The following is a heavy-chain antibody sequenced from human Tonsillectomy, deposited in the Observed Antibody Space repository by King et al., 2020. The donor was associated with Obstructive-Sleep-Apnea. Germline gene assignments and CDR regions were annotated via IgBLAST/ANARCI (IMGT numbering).Heavy chain of an antibody. Sequence: VQLVESGAEVKKPGASVKVSCKASGYTFTNYDINWVRQASGQGLEWMGWMNCDTGNTGYAQEFQGRVTMTRDTSISTAYLELSTLTSEDTAVFFCTRRRVYDGRNNYYPQDAFDLWGQGTMVSVSS. CDR1: GYTFTNYD. CDR2: MNCDTGNT. J-gene: IGHJ3*01. D-gene: IGHD3-22*01. V-gene: IGHV1-8*01. CDR3: TRRRVYDGRNNYYPQDAFDL.